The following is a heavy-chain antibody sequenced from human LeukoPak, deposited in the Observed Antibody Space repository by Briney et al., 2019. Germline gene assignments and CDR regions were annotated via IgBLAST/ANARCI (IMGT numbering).Heavy chain of an antibody. CDR3: VTALTRDSSGWYVIDY. CDR2: IYYSGST. D-gene: IGHD6-19*01. V-gene: IGHV4-39*01. Sequence: PSETLSLTCTVSGGSTSTSSTHWGWVRQPPGKGLEWIGSIYYSGSTYYSPSLKSRVTISVDTSKNQFSLWLTSVTAADTRVYYCVTALTRDSSGWYVIDYWGQGTLVTVSS. CDR1: GGSTSTSSTH. J-gene: IGHJ4*02.